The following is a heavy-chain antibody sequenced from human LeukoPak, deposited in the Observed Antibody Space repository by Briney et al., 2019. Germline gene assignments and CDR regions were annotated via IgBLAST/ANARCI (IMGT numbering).Heavy chain of an antibody. Sequence: GGSLRLSCGASGFMFTAHDMHWVRQAPGKGLEWVAFIQNDGSDKYYADSVKGRFTISRDNSKNTLYLQMNSLRAEDTAVYYCARKGSLYYYMDVWGKGTTVTISS. D-gene: IGHD6-13*01. V-gene: IGHV3-30*19. J-gene: IGHJ6*03. CDR1: GFMFTAHD. CDR3: ARKGSLYYYMDV. CDR2: IQNDGSDK.